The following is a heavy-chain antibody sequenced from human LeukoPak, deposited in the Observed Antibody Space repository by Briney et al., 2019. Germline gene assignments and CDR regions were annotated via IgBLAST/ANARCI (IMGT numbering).Heavy chain of an antibody. Sequence: ASVKVSCKASGYTFTSYGISWVRQAPGQRPEWMGWISAYNGNTNYAQKLQGRATITTDTTTNTTHMELRSLRSDDTAVYYCAAGTPWDYYMDVWGKGTTVTVSS. CDR1: GYTFTSYG. D-gene: IGHD1-1*01. CDR2: ISAYNGNT. V-gene: IGHV1-18*01. CDR3: AAGTPWDYYMDV. J-gene: IGHJ6*03.